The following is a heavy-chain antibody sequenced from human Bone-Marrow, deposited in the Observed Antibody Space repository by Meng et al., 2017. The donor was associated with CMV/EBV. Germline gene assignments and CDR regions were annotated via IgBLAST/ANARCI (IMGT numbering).Heavy chain of an antibody. D-gene: IGHD4-23*01. CDR1: GFPFSGSA. CDR2: IRSKANNYAT. J-gene: IGHJ4*02. V-gene: IGHV3-73*01. CDR3: TRHGDYGGS. Sequence: SCAASGFPFSGSAMHWVRQASGKGLEWVGRIRSKANNYATAYSASVQGRFIISRDDSKNTAYLQMNSLKTEDTAVYYCTRHGDYGGSWGQGTLVTLL.